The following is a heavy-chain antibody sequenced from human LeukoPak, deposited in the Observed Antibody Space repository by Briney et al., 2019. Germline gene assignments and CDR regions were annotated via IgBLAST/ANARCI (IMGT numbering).Heavy chain of an antibody. Sequence: SETLSLTCAVYGGSFSGYYWSWIRQPPGKGLEWIGEINHSGSTNYSPSLKSRVTISVDTSKNQFSLKLSSVTAADTAVYYCARFRAAAGNNWFDPWGQGTLVTVSS. CDR3: ARFRAAAGNNWFDP. J-gene: IGHJ5*02. D-gene: IGHD6-13*01. CDR2: INHSGST. CDR1: GGSFSGYY. V-gene: IGHV4-34*01.